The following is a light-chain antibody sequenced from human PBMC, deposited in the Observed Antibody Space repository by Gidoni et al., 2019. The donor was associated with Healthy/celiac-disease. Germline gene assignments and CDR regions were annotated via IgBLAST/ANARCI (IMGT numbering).Light chain of an antibody. V-gene: IGKV1-5*03. CDR2: KAS. CDR3: QQYNSYSVT. Sequence: DIPMSQSPSTLSASVGDTVTITCRASLSIRSWLAWYQQKPGKAPKLLIYKASSLESGVPSRFSGSGSGTEFTLTISSLQPDDFATYYCQQYNSYSVTFGQGTKVEIK. J-gene: IGKJ1*01. CDR1: LSIRSW.